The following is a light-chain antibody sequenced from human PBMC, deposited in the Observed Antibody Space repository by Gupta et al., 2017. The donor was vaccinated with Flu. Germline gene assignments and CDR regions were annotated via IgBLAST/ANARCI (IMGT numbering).Light chain of an antibody. Sequence: EIVMTQSPATLSPSPGQRATPSCRASQSVSNNLAWYQQRPGQAPRLLIYGSSTRAAEIPARFSGRGSGTEFTLTISSVESEDFAFYYCQNTQHWPMTFGHGTKVEIK. V-gene: IGKV3-15*01. CDR2: GSS. CDR3: QNTQHWPMT. J-gene: IGKJ1*01. CDR1: QSVSNN.